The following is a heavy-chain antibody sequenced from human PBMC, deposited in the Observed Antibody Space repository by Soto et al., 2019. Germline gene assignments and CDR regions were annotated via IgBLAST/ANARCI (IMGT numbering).Heavy chain of an antibody. CDR3: AKYPRRGIAGCLDY. CDR1: GFTFSSYA. D-gene: IGHD6-13*01. J-gene: IGHJ4*02. CDR2: ISGSGGST. Sequence: QSGGSLRLSCAASGFTFSSYAMSWVRQAPGKGLEWVSAISGSGGSTYYADSVKGRFTISRDNSKNTLYLQMNSLRAEDTAVYYCAKYPRRGIAGCLDYWGQGTLVTVSS. V-gene: IGHV3-23*01.